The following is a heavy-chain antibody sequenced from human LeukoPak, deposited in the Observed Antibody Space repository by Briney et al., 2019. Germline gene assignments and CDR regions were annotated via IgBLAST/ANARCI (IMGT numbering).Heavy chain of an antibody. CDR3: ATQKRFYYYDSSGYFSY. J-gene: IGHJ4*02. V-gene: IGHV4-34*01. CDR2: INHSGST. Sequence: SETLSLTCAVYGGSFSGYYWSWIRQPPGKGLEWIGEINHSGSTNYNPSLKSRVTISVDTSKNQFSLKLSSVTAADTAVYYCATQKRFYYYDSSGYFSYWGQGTLVTVSS. D-gene: IGHD3-22*01. CDR1: GGSFSGYY.